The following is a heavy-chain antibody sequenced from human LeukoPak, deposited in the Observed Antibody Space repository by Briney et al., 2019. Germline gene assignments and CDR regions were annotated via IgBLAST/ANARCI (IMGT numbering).Heavy chain of an antibody. CDR3: ARGRKAATGY. CDR2: INHSGST. Sequence: PSETLSLTCAVYGGSFSGYYWSWIRQPPGKGLEWIGEINHSGSTNYNLSLKSRVTISVDTSKNQFSLKLSSVTAADTAVYYCARGRKAATGYWGQGTLVTVSS. D-gene: IGHD6-25*01. J-gene: IGHJ4*02. CDR1: GGSFSGYY. V-gene: IGHV4-34*01.